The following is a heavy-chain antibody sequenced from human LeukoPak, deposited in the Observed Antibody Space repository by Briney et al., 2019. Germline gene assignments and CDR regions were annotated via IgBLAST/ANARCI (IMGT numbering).Heavy chain of an antibody. D-gene: IGHD6-13*01. CDR1: GFTFINYA. CDR3: AKGGYSSRAPLDY. CDR2: ISSSGSST. J-gene: IGHJ4*02. Sequence: GGSLRLSCAASGFTFINYAMSWVRQAPGKGLEWVSGISSSGSSTFYADSVKGRFTISRDNSQDTLYLQMNSLRAEDTALYYCAKGGYSSRAPLDYWGQGILVTVSS. V-gene: IGHV3-23*01.